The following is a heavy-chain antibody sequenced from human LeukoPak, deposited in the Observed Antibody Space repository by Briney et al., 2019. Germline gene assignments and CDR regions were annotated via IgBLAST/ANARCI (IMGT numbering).Heavy chain of an antibody. CDR1: GFTFSSYA. J-gene: IGHJ3*02. Sequence: GGSLRLSCAASGFTFSSYAMHWVRQAPGKGLEYVSAISSNGGSTYYANSVKGRFTISRDNSKNTLYLQMGSLRAEDTAVFYCAKDGGLGAFDIWGQGTMVTVSS. CDR2: ISSNGGST. CDR3: AKDGGLGAFDI. D-gene: IGHD7-27*01. V-gene: IGHV3-64*01.